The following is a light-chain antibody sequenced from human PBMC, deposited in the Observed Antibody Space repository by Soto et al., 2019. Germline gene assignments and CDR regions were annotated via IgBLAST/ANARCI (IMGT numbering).Light chain of an antibody. Sequence: QSALTQPASVSGSPGQSITISCTGTSSDVGGYNYVSWYQQHPGKAPKLMIYDVSNRPSGVSNRVSGSKSGNTASLTISRRQAEDEADYYCSSYTSSSTVVFGGGTKVTVL. J-gene: IGLJ2*01. CDR3: SSYTSSSTVV. CDR1: SSDVGGYNY. V-gene: IGLV2-14*01. CDR2: DVS.